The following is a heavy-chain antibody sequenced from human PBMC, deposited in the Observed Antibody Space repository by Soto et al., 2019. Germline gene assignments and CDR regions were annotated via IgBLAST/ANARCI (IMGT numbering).Heavy chain of an antibody. J-gene: IGHJ6*02. CDR3: ARGTVRDYYYGMDV. Sequence: PGGSLRLSCAASGFTFSSYSMNWVRQAPGKGLEWVSSISSSSSYIYYADSVKGRFTISRDNAKNSLYLQMNSLRAEDTAVYYCARGTVRDYYYGMDVWGQGTTVTV. D-gene: IGHD4-17*01. CDR2: ISSSSSYI. V-gene: IGHV3-21*01. CDR1: GFTFSSYS.